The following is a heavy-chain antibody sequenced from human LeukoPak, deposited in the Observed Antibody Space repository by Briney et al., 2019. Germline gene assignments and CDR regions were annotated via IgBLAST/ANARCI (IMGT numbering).Heavy chain of an antibody. CDR1: GFTFSSYA. J-gene: IGHJ1*01. CDR3: ARGGLVVAATPGDFQH. V-gene: IGHV3-48*01. D-gene: IGHD2-15*01. Sequence: GGSLRLSCAASGFTFSSYAMHWVRQAPGKGLEWVSSISSGSSTIYYADSVKGRFTISRDNAKNSLYLQMNSLRAEDTAVYYCARGGLVVAATPGDFQHWGQGTLVTVSS. CDR2: ISSGSSTI.